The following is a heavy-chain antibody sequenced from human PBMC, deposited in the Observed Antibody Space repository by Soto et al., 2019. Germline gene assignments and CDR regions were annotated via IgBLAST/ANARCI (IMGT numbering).Heavy chain of an antibody. CDR1: GGSISSYY. V-gene: IGHV4-59*01. CDR2: VYYSGST. J-gene: IGHJ5*02. D-gene: IGHD3-16*01. CDR3: ATQALWDPNWFDP. Sequence: NPSETLSLTCTVSGGSISSYYWSWIRQPPGKGLEWIGYVYYSGSTNYNPPLKSRVTISVDTSKNQFSLKLSSVTAADTAVYYCATQALWDPNWFDPWGQGTLVTVSS.